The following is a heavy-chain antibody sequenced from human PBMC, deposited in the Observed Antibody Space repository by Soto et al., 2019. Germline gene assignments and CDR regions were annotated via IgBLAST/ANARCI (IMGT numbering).Heavy chain of an antibody. J-gene: IGHJ3*02. CDR1: GGSLSGYY. D-gene: IGHD2-15*01. CDR3: AMEDCSGGSCYEAVYAFDI. CDR2: INHSGST. V-gene: IGHV4-34*01. Sequence: PSETLSLTCAAYGGSLSGYYWRWFLQPPGKGLEWIGEINHSGSTNYNPSLKSRVTISVDTSKNQFSLKLSSVTAADTAVYYCAMEDCSGGSCYEAVYAFDIWGQGTMVTVS.